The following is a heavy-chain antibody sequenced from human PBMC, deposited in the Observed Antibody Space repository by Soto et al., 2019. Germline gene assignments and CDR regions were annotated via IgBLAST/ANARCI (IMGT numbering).Heavy chain of an antibody. D-gene: IGHD6-6*01. CDR2: INHSGST. Sequence: PSETLSLTCAVYGGSFSGYYWSWIRQPPGKGLEWIGEINHSGSTNYNPSLKSRVTISVDTSKNQFSLKLSSVTAADTAVYYCARGQRNYGIAARHFDYWGQGTLVTVSS. V-gene: IGHV4-34*01. J-gene: IGHJ4*02. CDR3: ARGQRNYGIAARHFDY. CDR1: GGSFSGYY.